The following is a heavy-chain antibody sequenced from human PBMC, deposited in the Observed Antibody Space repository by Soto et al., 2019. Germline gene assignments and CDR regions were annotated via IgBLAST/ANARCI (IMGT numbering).Heavy chain of an antibody. CDR2: INHSGST. D-gene: IGHD1-20*01. CDR1: GGSFSGYY. J-gene: IGHJ6*02. Sequence: SETLSLTCAVYGGSFSGYYWSWIRQPPGKGLEWIGEINHSGSTNYNPSLKSRVTISVDTSKNQFSLKLSSVTAADKAVYYCASNRGYNWNTNTDYYYYGMDVWGQGTTVTVYS. V-gene: IGHV4-34*01. CDR3: ASNRGYNWNTNTDYYYYGMDV.